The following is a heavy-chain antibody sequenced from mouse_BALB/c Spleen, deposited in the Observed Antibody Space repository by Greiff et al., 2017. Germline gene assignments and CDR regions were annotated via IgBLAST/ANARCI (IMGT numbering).Heavy chain of an antibody. Sequence: EVKLVESGGGLVKPGGSLKLSCAASGFTFSSYTMSWVRQTPEKRLEWVATISSGGSYTYYPDSVKGRFTISRDNAKNTLYLQMSSLKSEDTAMYYCTRENDYDWFAYWGQGTLVTVSA. J-gene: IGHJ3*01. CDR3: TRENDYDWFAY. CDR1: GFTFSSYT. V-gene: IGHV5-6-4*01. D-gene: IGHD2-4*01. CDR2: ISSGGSYT.